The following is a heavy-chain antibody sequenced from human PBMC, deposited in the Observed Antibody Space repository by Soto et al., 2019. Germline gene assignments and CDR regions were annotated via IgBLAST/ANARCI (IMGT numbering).Heavy chain of an antibody. Sequence: SVEVSCKASGGTFSSYAISWVRQAPGQGLEWMGGIIPIFGTANYAQKFQGRVTITADKSTSTAYMELSSLRSEDTAVYYCARDKDHGDLDWFDPWGQGTLVTVPS. V-gene: IGHV1-69*06. CDR2: IIPIFGTA. J-gene: IGHJ5*02. CDR3: ARDKDHGDLDWFDP. CDR1: GGTFSSYA. D-gene: IGHD2-15*01.